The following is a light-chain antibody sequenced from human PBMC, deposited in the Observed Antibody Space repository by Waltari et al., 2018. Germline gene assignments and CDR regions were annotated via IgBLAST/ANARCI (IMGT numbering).Light chain of an antibody. CDR2: DNG. J-gene: IGLJ2*01. CDR1: RATTDSKD. V-gene: IGLV1-51*01. Sequence: QAVLTQPPSISAAPGQSVTISCSGSRATTDSKDFSWYQQLPGTAPRLLIADNGRRLSGVSDRFSGSKSGTSATLAISGLQTGDEAVYHCATWGSDLSVVFGGGTKLTVL. CDR3: ATWGSDLSVV.